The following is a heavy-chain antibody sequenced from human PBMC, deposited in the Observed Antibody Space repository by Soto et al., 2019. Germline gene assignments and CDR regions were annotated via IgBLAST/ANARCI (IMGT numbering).Heavy chain of an antibody. J-gene: IGHJ3*02. Sequence: SETLSLTCAVSGGSISSSNWWSWVRQPPGKGLEWIGEIYHSGSTNYNPSLKSRVTISVDKSKNQFSLKLSSVTAADTAVYYCARGPRPSIAARPWYAFDIWGQGTMVTFSS. V-gene: IGHV4-4*02. D-gene: IGHD6-6*01. CDR3: ARGPRPSIAARPWYAFDI. CDR1: GGSISSSNW. CDR2: IYHSGST.